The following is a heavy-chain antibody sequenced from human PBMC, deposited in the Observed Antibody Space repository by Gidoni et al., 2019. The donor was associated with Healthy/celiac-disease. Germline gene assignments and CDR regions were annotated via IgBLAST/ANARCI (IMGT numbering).Heavy chain of an antibody. V-gene: IGHV4-34*01. CDR1: GGSFSGYD. Sequence: QVQLQQRGAGLLKPSETLSLTCAAYGGSFSGYDWSWIRQPPGKGLEWIGEINHSGSTNYNPSLKSRITISVDTSKNQFSLKLSSVTDADTAVYYCERDVGKGRVYWYFDLWGRGTLVTVSS. J-gene: IGHJ2*01. CDR2: INHSGST. CDR3: ERDVGKGRVYWYFDL. D-gene: IGHD2-15*01.